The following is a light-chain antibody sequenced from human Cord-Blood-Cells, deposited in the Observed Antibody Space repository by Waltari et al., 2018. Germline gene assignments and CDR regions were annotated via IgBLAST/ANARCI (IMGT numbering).Light chain of an antibody. CDR2: GAS. V-gene: IGKV3-20*01. Sequence: EIVLTQSPGTLSLSPGERATLPCRASQSVSSSYLAWYKQKPGQAPRLLIYGASSRATGIPDRFSGSGSGTDFTLTISRLEPEDFAVYYCQQYGSSLYTFGQGTKLEIK. J-gene: IGKJ2*01. CDR1: QSVSSSY. CDR3: QQYGSSLYT.